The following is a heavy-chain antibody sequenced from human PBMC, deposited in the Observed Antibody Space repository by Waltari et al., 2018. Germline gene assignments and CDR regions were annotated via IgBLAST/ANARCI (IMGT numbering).Heavy chain of an antibody. Sequence: EVQLVESGGGLIQPGGSLRLSCEASGFSVSNNYMGWVRQAPGKGLEWVSVIYSGGDTYDADAVRGRFTISRDTSQNTVYLQMHSLRVDDTALYYCAKWTGGSLGAFDNWGQGTMVTVSS. J-gene: IGHJ3*02. CDR1: GFSVSNNY. CDR2: IYSGGDT. D-gene: IGHD7-27*01. CDR3: AKWTGGSLGAFDN. V-gene: IGHV3-53*01.